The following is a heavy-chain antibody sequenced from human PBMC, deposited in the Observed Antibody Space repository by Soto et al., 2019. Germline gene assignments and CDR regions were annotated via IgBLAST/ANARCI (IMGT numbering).Heavy chain of an antibody. CDR3: ARDRYGAAGLNYGMDV. D-gene: IGHD4-17*01. CDR1: GYTFIGYH. Sequence: QVQLVQSGAEVKKPGASVKVSCKTSGYTFIGYHMYWVRQAPGQGLEWMGWINPNSGGTTYSQKFQGRVTMTRDTSMRTGYMELSRLTADDTAVYYCARDRYGAAGLNYGMDVWGQWTTLTVSS. CDR2: INPNSGGT. V-gene: IGHV1-2*02. J-gene: IGHJ6*02.